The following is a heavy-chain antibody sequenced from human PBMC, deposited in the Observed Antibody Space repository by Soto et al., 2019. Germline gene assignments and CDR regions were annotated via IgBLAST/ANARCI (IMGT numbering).Heavy chain of an antibody. V-gene: IGHV3-74*01. Sequence: EVQLVESGGGLVQPGGSLRLSCAASGCSFSAYWIHWVRQAPEKGLEWVSRIKTDGSSTDYADSVKGRFTISRDNAKNILYLQMDSLRVEDTAVYYCAKREGNTFGLFHWGQGTLVTVSS. J-gene: IGHJ4*02. CDR3: AKREGNTFGLFH. D-gene: IGHD5-18*01. CDR1: GCSFSAYW. CDR2: IKTDGSST.